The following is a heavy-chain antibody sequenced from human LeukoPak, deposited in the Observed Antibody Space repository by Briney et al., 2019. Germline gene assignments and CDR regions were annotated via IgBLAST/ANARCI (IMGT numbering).Heavy chain of an antibody. Sequence: GGSLRLSCAASGFTFSKNAMSWVRQPPGKGLEWVSSITSSASATCYADSVKGRFTISRDTSKNTLYLQMSGLRAEDTAVYCCARGVVVWGNYRQYYFDYWGQETLVSVSS. D-gene: IGHD3-16*02. CDR2: ITSSASAT. CDR1: GFTFSKNA. CDR3: ARGVVVWGNYRQYYFDY. V-gene: IGHV3-23*01. J-gene: IGHJ4*02.